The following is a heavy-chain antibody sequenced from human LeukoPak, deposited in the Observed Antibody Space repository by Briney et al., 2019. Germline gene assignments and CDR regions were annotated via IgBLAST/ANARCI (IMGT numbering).Heavy chain of an antibody. CDR3: ARERYFDTNRYFDY. D-gene: IGHD3-9*01. CDR2: IIPIFGTA. CDR1: GGTFSSYA. V-gene: IGHV1-69*05. J-gene: IGHJ4*02. Sequence: ASVKVSCKASGGTFSSYAISWVRQAPGQGLEWMGRIIPIFGTANYAQKFQGRVTITTDESTSTAYMELSSLRPEDTAVYYCARERYFDTNRYFDYWGQGTLVTVSS.